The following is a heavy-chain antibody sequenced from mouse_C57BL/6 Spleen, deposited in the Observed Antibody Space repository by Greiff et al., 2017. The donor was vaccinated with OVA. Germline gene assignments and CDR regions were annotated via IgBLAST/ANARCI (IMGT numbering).Heavy chain of an antibody. J-gene: IGHJ2*01. CDR1: GYTFTSYW. CDR2: IDPSDSYT. D-gene: IGHD1-1*01. CDR3: ARGDGSLDY. Sequence: QVQLKQPGAELVMPGASVKLSCKASGYTFTSYWMHWVKQRPGQGLEWIGEIDPSDSYTNYNQKFKGKSTLTVDKSSSTAYMQLSSLTSEDSAVYYCARGDGSLDYWGQGTTLTVSS. V-gene: IGHV1-69*01.